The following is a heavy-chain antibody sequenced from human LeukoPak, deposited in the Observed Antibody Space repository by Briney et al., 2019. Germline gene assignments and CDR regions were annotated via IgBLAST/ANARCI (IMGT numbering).Heavy chain of an antibody. CDR2: IIPVFGTA. CDR3: ARGGGIVVVPAARAYYFDY. CDR1: GGTFSSYT. V-gene: IGHV1-69*13. D-gene: IGHD2-2*01. J-gene: IGHJ4*02. Sequence: SVKVSCKASGGTFSSYTINWVRQAPGQGLEWMGGIIPVFGTANYVQKFQGRVTITADESTSTAYMELSSLRSEDTAVYYCARGGGIVVVPAARAYYFDYWGQGTLVTVSS.